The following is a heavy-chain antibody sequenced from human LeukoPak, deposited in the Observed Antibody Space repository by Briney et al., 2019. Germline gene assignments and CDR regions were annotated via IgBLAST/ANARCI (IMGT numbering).Heavy chain of an antibody. Sequence: SETLSLTCAVYGGSFSGYYWSWIRQPPGKGLEWIGEINHSGSTNYNPSLKSRDTISVDTSKNQFSLKLSSVTAADTAVYYCARAVLRYFDWFPGGGYYYMDVWGKGTTVTISS. CDR2: INHSGST. D-gene: IGHD3-9*01. CDR3: ARAVLRYFDWFPGGGYYYMDV. V-gene: IGHV4-34*01. CDR1: GGSFSGYY. J-gene: IGHJ6*03.